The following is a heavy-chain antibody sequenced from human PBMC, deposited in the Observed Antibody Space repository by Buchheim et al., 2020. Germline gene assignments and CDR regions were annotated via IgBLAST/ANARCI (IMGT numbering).Heavy chain of an antibody. CDR2: VSYDGDKK. J-gene: IGHJ4*02. D-gene: IGHD6-13*01. Sequence: QVQLVESGGGVVQPGRSLRLSCAASGFTFSRNGMHWVRQAPGKGLEWVAVVSYDGDKKYYVDSVKGRFTISRDNSKNTVYLQMNSLRAEDTAVYYCAKDVRSEAAATDSWGQGT. CDR1: GFTFSRNG. CDR3: AKDVRSEAAATDS. V-gene: IGHV3-30*18.